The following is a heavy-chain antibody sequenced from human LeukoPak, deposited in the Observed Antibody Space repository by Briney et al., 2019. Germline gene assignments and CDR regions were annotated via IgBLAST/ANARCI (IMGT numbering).Heavy chain of an antibody. CDR2: IIPILGTA. D-gene: IGHD6-13*01. V-gene: IGHV1-69*11. Sequence: GASVKVSCKASGGTFSSYAISWVRQAPGQGLEWMGRIIPILGTANYAQKFQGRVTITTDESTSTAYMELSSLRSEDTAVYYCARDHAAAAGTFDYWGQGTLVTVSS. J-gene: IGHJ4*02. CDR3: ARDHAAAAGTFDY. CDR1: GGTFSSYA.